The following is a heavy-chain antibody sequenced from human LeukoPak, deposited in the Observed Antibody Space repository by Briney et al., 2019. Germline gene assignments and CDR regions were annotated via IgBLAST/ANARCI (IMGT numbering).Heavy chain of an antibody. CDR2: IGGDSRT. J-gene: IGHJ1*01. D-gene: IGHD2-15*01. V-gene: IGHV3-23*01. CDR3: ARDGRYCSGGSCYGRYFQH. CDR1: GFTFSPSA. Sequence: GGSLRLSCAASGFTFSPSAMSWVRQAPGKGLQWVSGIGGDSRTHYTDSVEGRFTISRDNSKNVLYLQMDNLRVEDTAVYYCARDGRYCSGGSCYGRYFQHWGQGTLVTVSS.